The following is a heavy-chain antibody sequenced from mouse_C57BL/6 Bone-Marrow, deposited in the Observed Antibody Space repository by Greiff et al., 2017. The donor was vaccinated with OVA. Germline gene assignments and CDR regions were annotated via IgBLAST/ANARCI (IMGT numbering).Heavy chain of an antibody. CDR1: GYAFSSSW. V-gene: IGHV1-82*01. J-gene: IGHJ2*01. D-gene: IGHD2-5*01. Sequence: QVQLQQSGPELVKPGASVKISCKASGYAFSSSWMNWVKQRPGKGLEWIGRIYPGDGDTNYNGKFKGKATLTADKSSSTAYMQLSSLTSEDSAVYFCARRGDYSNLFDYWGQGTTLTVSS. CDR2: IYPGDGDT. CDR3: ARRGDYSNLFDY.